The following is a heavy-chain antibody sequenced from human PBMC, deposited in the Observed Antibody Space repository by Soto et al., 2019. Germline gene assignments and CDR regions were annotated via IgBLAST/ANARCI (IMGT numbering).Heavy chain of an antibody. CDR3: ERAGAVVGANASY. J-gene: IGHJ4*02. CDR2: ISGSGGST. Sequence: CGSLRLSCAASGFTFSSYAMSWVRQAPGKGLEWVSAISGSGGSTYYADSVKGRFTISRDNSKNTLYLQMNSLRAEDTAVYYCERAGAVVGANASYWGQGTMVTVSA. V-gene: IGHV3-23*01. CDR1: GFTFSSYA. D-gene: IGHD1-26*01.